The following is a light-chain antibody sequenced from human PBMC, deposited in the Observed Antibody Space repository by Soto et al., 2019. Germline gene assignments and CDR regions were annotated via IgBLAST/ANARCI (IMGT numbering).Light chain of an antibody. Sequence: DIHMTQSPSSLSASVGDRVIITCRASESIARHLNWYQQKPGKAPKLLIYAASSLQNGVPSRFRGGGSGTDFTLTISNLQPEDFATYYCQQTYSTLSITFGQGTRLEIK. CDR2: AAS. J-gene: IGKJ5*01. V-gene: IGKV1-39*01. CDR3: QQTYSTLSIT. CDR1: ESIARH.